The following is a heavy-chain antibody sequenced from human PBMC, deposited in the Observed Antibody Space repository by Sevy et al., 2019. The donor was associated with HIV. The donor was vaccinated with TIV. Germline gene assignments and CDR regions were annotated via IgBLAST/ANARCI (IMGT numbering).Heavy chain of an antibody. D-gene: IGHD5-18*01. J-gene: IGHJ4*02. CDR2: ISSGSSYI. V-gene: IGHV3-21*01. CDR3: ARVREDTAMVSVLY. CDR1: GFTFSRYS. Sequence: GGSLRLSCAASGFTFSRYSMNWVRQAPGKGLEWVSSISSGSSYIFYADSVKSRFTVSRDNAKNSLYLQMNSLRAEDTAVYYCARVREDTAMVSVLYWGQGILVTVSS.